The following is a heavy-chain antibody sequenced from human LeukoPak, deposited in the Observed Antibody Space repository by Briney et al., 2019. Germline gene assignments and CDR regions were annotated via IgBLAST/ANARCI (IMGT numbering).Heavy chain of an antibody. V-gene: IGHV1-69*13. CDR3: GTGLERRSDAFDI. D-gene: IGHD1-1*01. CDR2: IIPIFGTA. J-gene: IGHJ3*02. CDR1: GGTFSSYA. Sequence: ASVTVSCKASGGTFSSYAISWVRQVPGEGLEWMGGIIPIFGTANYAQKFQGRVTITADESTSTAYMELSSLRSEDTAVYYCGTGLERRSDAFDIWGQGTMVTVSS.